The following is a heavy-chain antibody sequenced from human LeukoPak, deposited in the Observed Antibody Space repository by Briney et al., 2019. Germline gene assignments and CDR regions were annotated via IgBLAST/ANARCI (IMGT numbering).Heavy chain of an antibody. D-gene: IGHD6-19*01. Sequence: ASVKVSCKASGYTFTSYGISWVRQAPGQGLEWMGWISAYNGNTNYAQKLQGRVTMTTDTSTSTAYMELRILRFDDTAVYYCARDSSGWSLTGDWGQGTLVTVSS. CDR1: GYTFTSYG. J-gene: IGHJ4*02. CDR3: ARDSSGWSLTGD. V-gene: IGHV1-18*04. CDR2: ISAYNGNT.